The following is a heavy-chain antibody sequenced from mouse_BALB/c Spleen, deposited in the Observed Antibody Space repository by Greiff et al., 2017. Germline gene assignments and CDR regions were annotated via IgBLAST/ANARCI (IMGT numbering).Heavy chain of an antibody. CDR3: ARYYYCSSYSYAMDY. D-gene: IGHD1-1*01. V-gene: IGHV1-4*01. CDR1: GYTFTSYT. Sequence: VQLQQPGAELARPGASVKLSCKASGYTFTSYTMHWVKQRPGQGLEWIGYINPSSGYTNYNQKFKDKATLTADKSSSTAYMQLSSLTSEDSAVYYGARYYYCSSYSYAMDYWGQGTSVTVSS. CDR2: INPSSGYT. J-gene: IGHJ4*01.